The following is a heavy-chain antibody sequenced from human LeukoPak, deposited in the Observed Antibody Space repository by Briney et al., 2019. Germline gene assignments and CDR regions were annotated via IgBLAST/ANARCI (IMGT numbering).Heavy chain of an antibody. Sequence: SETLSLTCTVSGGSISTFYWSWIRQPPGKGLEWIGYIYYSGSTNYNPSLKSRVTISLDTSKNQFSLKLSSVTAADTAVYYCARGYGLGSYYKFFDFWGQGTLVTVSS. V-gene: IGHV4-59*01. J-gene: IGHJ4*02. CDR2: IYYSGST. CDR1: GGSISTFY. D-gene: IGHD3-10*01. CDR3: ARGYGLGSYYKFFDF.